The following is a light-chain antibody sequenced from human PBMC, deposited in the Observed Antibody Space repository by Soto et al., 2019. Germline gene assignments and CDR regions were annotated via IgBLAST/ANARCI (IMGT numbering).Light chain of an antibody. Sequence: QSALTQPASVSGSPGQSIAISCTGSSSDVGIYNYVSWYQQHPGKVPKLIIYEVTNRPSGVSDRVSGSKSGNTASLTISGLQAEDEADYYCSSYTTGSTRVFGTGTKLTVL. CDR1: SSDVGIYNY. J-gene: IGLJ1*01. CDR2: EVT. V-gene: IGLV2-14*01. CDR3: SSYTTGSTRV.